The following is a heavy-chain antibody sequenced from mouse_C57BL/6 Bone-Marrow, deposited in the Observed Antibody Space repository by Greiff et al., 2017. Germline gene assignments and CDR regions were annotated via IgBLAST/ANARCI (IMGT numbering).Heavy chain of an antibody. CDR3: ARGLLAWFAY. V-gene: IGHV1-59*01. Sequence: QVQLQQPGAELVRPGTSVKLSCKASGYTFTSYWMHWVKQRPGQGLEWIGVIDPSASYTNYNQKFKGKATLTVDTSSSTAYMQLSSLTSEDSAVYYCARGLLAWFAYWGQGTLVTVAA. D-gene: IGHD2-3*01. J-gene: IGHJ3*01. CDR2: IDPSASYT. CDR1: GYTFTSYW.